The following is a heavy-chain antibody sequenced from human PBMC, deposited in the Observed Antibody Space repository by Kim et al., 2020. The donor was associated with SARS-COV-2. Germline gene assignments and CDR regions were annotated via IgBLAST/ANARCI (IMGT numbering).Heavy chain of an antibody. D-gene: IGHD2-2*01. CDR2: MNPNSGNT. V-gene: IGHV1-8*01. Sequence: ASVKVSCKASGYTFTSYDINWVRQATGQGLEWMGWMNPNSGNTGYAQKFQGRVTMTRNTSISTAYMELSSLRSEDTAVYYCARGHYYCSSTSCYDAFDIWGQGTMVTVSS. CDR3: ARGHYYCSSTSCYDAFDI. CDR1: GYTFTSYD. J-gene: IGHJ3*02.